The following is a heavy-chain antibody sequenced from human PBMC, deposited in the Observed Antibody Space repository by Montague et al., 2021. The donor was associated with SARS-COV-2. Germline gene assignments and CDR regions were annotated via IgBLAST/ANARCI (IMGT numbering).Heavy chain of an antibody. J-gene: IGHJ4*02. CDR2: IYYSGST. CDR1: GGSISSSSYY. D-gene: IGHD3-10*01. CDR3: ARREDYYGSGSYPN. V-gene: IGHV4-39*01. Sequence: SETLSLTCTVSGGSISSSSYYWGWIRQPPGKGLEWIGSIYYSGSTYYNPSLKSRVTISVDTSKNQFSLKLSSVPAADTAVYYCARREDYYGSGSYPNWGQGTLVTVSS.